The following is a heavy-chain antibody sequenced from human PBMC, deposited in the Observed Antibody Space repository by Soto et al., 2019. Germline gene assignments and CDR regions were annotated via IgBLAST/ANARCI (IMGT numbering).Heavy chain of an antibody. CDR2: ISSDNNTI. J-gene: IGHJ1*01. CDR3: ARVSHTSVAGKYFHY. CDR1: GFTFSSYS. Sequence: GGSLRLSCTASGFTFSSYSMNWVRQAPGKGLEWISYISSDNNTIYYADSVKGRFTISRDNARNSLYLQMNSLRAEDTAVYYCARVSHTSVAGKYFHYWGQGTLVTVSS. V-gene: IGHV3-48*01. D-gene: IGHD4-17*01.